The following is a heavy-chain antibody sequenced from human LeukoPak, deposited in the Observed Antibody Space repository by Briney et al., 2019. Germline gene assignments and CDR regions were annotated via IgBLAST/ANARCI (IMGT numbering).Heavy chain of an antibody. Sequence: GGSLRLSCAASGFTFSSYAMSWVRQAPGEGLEWVSCISGSGGSTYYADSVKGRFTISRDNSKNTLYLQMNSLRAEDTAVYYCAKDFNNAGGSCYPYWGQGTLVTVSS. J-gene: IGHJ4*02. CDR2: ISGSGGST. CDR3: AKDFNNAGGSCYPY. D-gene: IGHD2-15*01. V-gene: IGHV3-23*01. CDR1: GFTFSSYA.